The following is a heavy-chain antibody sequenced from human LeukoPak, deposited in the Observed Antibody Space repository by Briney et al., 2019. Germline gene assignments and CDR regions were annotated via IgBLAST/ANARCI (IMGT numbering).Heavy chain of an antibody. V-gene: IGHV4-34*01. Sequence: PSETLSLTCAVYGGSFSGYYWGWIRQPPGKGLEWIGEINHSGSTNYNPSLKSRVTISVDTSKNQFSLKLSSVTAADTAVYYCARGSITMTHDYWGQGTLVTVSS. CDR3: ARGSITMTHDY. CDR1: GGSFSGYY. D-gene: IGHD3-22*01. J-gene: IGHJ4*02. CDR2: INHSGST.